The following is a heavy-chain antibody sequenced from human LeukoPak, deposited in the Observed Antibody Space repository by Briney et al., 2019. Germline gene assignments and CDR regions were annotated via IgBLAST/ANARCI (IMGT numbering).Heavy chain of an antibody. CDR2: INHSGST. V-gene: IGHV4-34*01. Sequence: SETLSLTCAVYGGSFSGYYWSWIRQPPGKGLEWIGEINHSGSTNYNPSLKSRVTISVDTSKNQFSLKLSSVTAAGTAVYYCARGSNLVAFDIWGQGTMVTVSS. CDR3: ARGSNLVAFDI. CDR1: GGSFSGYY. J-gene: IGHJ3*02.